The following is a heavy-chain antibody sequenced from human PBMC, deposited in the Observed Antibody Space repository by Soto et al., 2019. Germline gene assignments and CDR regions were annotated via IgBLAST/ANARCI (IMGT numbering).Heavy chain of an antibody. CDR1: GDTFNFYS. Sequence: QVQLVQSGAEVKRPGSSVKVSCKASGDTFNFYSINWVRQAPGLGLEWMGRVNPIVSMSNYAQKFQGTVTMTANKYTSTAYMELSSLRSEDTAIYYCASSYGSGYRAFDYWGQGALVTVSS. V-gene: IGHV1-69*02. CDR3: ASSYGSGYRAFDY. J-gene: IGHJ4*02. CDR2: VNPIVSMS. D-gene: IGHD3-10*01.